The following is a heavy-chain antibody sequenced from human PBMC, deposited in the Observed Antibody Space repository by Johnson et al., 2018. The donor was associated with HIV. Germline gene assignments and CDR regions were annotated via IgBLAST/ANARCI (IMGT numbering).Heavy chain of an antibody. CDR1: GFTFDDYA. D-gene: IGHD1-1*01. J-gene: IGHJ3*01. CDR3: VRGREGVDNSGGSFDV. Sequence: VQLVESGGGVVQPGRSLRLSCAASGFTFDDYAMHWVRQAPGKGLEWVSGISWNSGSIGYADSVKGRFTISRDNSKNTLFLQMNSLRPEDTAVFYCVRGREGVDNSGGSFDVWGQGTMVIVSS. CDR2: ISWNSGSI. V-gene: IGHV3-9*01.